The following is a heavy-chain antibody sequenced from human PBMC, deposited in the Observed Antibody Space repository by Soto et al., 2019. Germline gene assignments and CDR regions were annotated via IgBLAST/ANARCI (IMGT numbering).Heavy chain of an antibody. CDR1: GFTFSFCA. Sequence: EVQLLESGGGLVQPGGSLRLSCAASGFTFSFCAMSWVRQAPGKGLEWVSSIRGSGGDTYYADSVRGRFTISRDNSKNARYLQMNSLRVEDTAVDYCVKGHSDSYYYFDYWGQGTLVTVSS. CDR2: IRGSGGDT. CDR3: VKGHSDSYYYFDY. V-gene: IGHV3-23*01. D-gene: IGHD3-22*01. J-gene: IGHJ4*02.